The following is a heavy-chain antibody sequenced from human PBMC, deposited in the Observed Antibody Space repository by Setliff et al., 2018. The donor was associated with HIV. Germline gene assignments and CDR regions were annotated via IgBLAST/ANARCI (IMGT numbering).Heavy chain of an antibody. CDR2: IYSSGST. D-gene: IGHD1-26*01. CDR1: GSSISSGSHY. CDR3: ARDKGGTYDGMYYYYYMDV. Sequence: SETLSLTCTVSGSSISSGSHYWDWVRQSAGKGLEWIGRIYSSGSTNYNPSLNSRVSISVDTSKNQFSLKLNSVTAADTAVYFCARDKGGTYDGMYYYYYMDVWGKGTTVTVSS. V-gene: IGHV4-61*02. J-gene: IGHJ6*03.